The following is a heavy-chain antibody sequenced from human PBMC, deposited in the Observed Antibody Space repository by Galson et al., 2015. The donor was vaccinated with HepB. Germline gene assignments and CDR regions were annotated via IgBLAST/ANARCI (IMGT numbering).Heavy chain of an antibody. CDR1: GFTFSSYA. J-gene: IGHJ4*02. D-gene: IGHD3-16*01. CDR2: LSSHGDNE. CDR3: ARTFYVDD. V-gene: IGHV3-30*04. Sequence: SLRLSCAASGFTFSSYAMNWVRQAPGKGLEWVAVLSSHGDNEYYADSVKGRFTISRDNSENTVYLQMHSLRVEDTAVYYCARTFYVDDWGQGTLVTVSS.